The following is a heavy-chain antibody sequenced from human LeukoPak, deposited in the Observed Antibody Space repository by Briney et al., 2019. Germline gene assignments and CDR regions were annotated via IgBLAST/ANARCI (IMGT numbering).Heavy chain of an antibody. Sequence: ASVKVSCKASGNTFIGNYIHWVRQDRGQGLEWMGWINPNSGGANYAQRFQGRVTMTRDTSVTTAFLDLDRLTSDDTAVYYCVTRSYTSGWPTWGQGTLVTVSS. V-gene: IGHV1-2*02. D-gene: IGHD6-19*01. CDR3: VTRSYTSGWPT. J-gene: IGHJ5*02. CDR1: GNTFIGNY. CDR2: INPNSGGA.